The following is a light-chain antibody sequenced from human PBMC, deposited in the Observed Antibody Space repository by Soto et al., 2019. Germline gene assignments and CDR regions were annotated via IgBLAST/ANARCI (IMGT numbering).Light chain of an antibody. Sequence: IIMTQSPATLSVSPGERVTLSCRASESISTNLAWYQQKPGQAPRLLIYGASTRDTHIPDRFSGTGSETEFTLSVSSLQSEDFAIYYCQQYNNWPLTFGGGTKVEIK. V-gene: IGKV3-15*01. CDR3: QQYNNWPLT. J-gene: IGKJ4*01. CDR1: ESISTN. CDR2: GAS.